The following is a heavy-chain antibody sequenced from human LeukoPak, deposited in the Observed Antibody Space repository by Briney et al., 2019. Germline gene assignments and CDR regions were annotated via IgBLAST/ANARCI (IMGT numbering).Heavy chain of an antibody. CDR3: AKDPQLGAAN. CDR1: GFTFDDYA. CDR2: ISWDSGSI. V-gene: IGHV3-9*01. Sequence: GRSLRLSCAASGFTFDDYAMHWVRQAPGKGLEWVSGISWDSGSIGYADSVNGRSTIFKTNAKNFPYLQINRPTAEAAAYYCCAKDPQLGAANWGQGTLVTVSS. J-gene: IGHJ4*02. D-gene: IGHD6-13*01.